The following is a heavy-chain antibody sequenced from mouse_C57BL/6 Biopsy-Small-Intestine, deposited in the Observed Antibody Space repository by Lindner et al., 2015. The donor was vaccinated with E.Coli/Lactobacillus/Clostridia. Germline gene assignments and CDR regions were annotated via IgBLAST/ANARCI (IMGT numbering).Heavy chain of an antibody. CDR2: INPNSGDT. J-gene: IGHJ2*01. CDR1: GYTFTDYY. V-gene: IGHV1-18*01. Sequence: SVKVSCKASGYTFTDYYMYWVRQAPGQRLELMGWINPNSGDTTYTQDFQGRVTMTRDTSLTTAYMELSRLRSDDTAVFYCVAGQFSYFDYWGQGTLVTVSS. CDR3: VAGQFSYFDY.